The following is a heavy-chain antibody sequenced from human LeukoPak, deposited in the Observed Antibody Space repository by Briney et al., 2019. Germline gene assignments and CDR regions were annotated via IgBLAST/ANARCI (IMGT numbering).Heavy chain of an antibody. V-gene: IGHV3-23*01. J-gene: IGHJ4*02. D-gene: IGHD4-17*01. CDR3: AKADYGDYWVYFDY. CDR1: GFTFSSYA. Sequence: GGSLRLSCAASGFTFSSYAMSWVRQAPGKGLEWVSAISGSGGSTNYADSVKGRFTISRDNSKNTLYLQMNSLRAEDTAVYYCAKADYGDYWVYFDYWGQGTLVTVSS. CDR2: ISGSGGST.